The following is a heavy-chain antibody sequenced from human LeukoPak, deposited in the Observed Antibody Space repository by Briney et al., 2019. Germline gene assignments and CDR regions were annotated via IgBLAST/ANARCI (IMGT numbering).Heavy chain of an antibody. V-gene: IGHV1-2*02. J-gene: IGHJ6*03. CDR3: ARDRLLWFGELYMDV. D-gene: IGHD3-10*01. Sequence: GASVKVSCKASGYTFTGYYMHWVRQAPGQGLEWMGWINPNSGGTNYAQKFQGRVTMTRDTSISTAYMSRLRSDDTAVYYCARDRLLWFGELYMDVWGKGTTVTISS. CDR1: GYTFTGYY. CDR2: INPNSGGT.